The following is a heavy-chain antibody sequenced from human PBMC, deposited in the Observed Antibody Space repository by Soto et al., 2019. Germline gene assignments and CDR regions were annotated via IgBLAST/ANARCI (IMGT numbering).Heavy chain of an antibody. CDR3: ARGLYSGRLNWFDP. CDR1: GGSISSGGYY. Sequence: SETLSLTCTVSGGSISSGGYYWSWIRQHPGKGLERIGYIYYSGSTYYNPSPKSRVTISVDTSKNQFSLKLSSVTAADTAVYFCARGLYSGRLNWFDPWGQGTLVTVSS. CDR2: IYYSGST. J-gene: IGHJ5*02. D-gene: IGHD1-26*01. V-gene: IGHV4-30-4*08.